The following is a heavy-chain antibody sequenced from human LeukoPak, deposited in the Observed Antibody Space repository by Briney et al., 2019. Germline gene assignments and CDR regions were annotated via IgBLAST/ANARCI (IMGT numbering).Heavy chain of an antibody. V-gene: IGHV1-2*07. Sequence: SVNVSCKASGYTFTDYYIHWVRQAPGQGLEWMGWINAKSGGTNYAHNFQGRVTMTRDTSISTAYVDLSSLSSDDTAVYYCAGANWAAGVDFDNWGQGTLVTVSS. D-gene: IGHD7-27*01. J-gene: IGHJ4*02. CDR1: GYTFTDYY. CDR3: AGANWAAGVDFDN. CDR2: INAKSGGT.